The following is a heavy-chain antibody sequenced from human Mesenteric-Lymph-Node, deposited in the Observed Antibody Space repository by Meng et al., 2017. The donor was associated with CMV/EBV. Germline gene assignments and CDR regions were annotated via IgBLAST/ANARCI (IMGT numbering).Heavy chain of an antibody. V-gene: IGHV1-2*02. D-gene: IGHD2-2*01. CDR2: INLSSGGT. CDR3: ARVPTSY. Sequence: ASVKVSCKASENTFNGYFINWVRQAPGQGLEWMGWINLSSGGTVYAPTFQGRVTMTRDTSISTAYMDLSRLTSDDTAVYYCARVPTSYWGQGTLVTVSS. CDR1: ENTFNGYF. J-gene: IGHJ4*02.